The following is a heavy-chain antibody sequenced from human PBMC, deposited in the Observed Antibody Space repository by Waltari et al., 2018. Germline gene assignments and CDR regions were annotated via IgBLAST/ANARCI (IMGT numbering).Heavy chain of an antibody. V-gene: IGHV4-38-2*01. CDR1: GYSITSGYS. J-gene: IGHJ4*02. CDR3: ARGRARVYYGSGDKYYFDY. Sequence: QVQLQESGPGLVKPSETLSLTFAVSGYSITSGYSWGWIPQPPGKGLEWIGSIYHSGSTNYNPSLKSRVTISVDTSKNQFSLKLSSVTAADTAVYYCARGRARVYYGSGDKYYFDYWGQGTLVTVSS. D-gene: IGHD3-10*01. CDR2: IYHSGST.